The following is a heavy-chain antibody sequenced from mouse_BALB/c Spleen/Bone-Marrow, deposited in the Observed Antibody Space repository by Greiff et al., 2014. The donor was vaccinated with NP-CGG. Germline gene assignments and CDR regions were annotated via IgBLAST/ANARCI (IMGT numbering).Heavy chain of an antibody. CDR3: VRNYYGYDGYFDY. J-gene: IGHJ2*01. V-gene: IGHV5-9-2*01. CDR2: ITNGGNYT. CDR1: GFSFNSYG. D-gene: IGHD2-2*01. Sequence: DVQLVESGGGLVKPGGSLKLSCTASGFSFNSYGMSWVRQTPEKRLEWVATITNGGNYTYYPYSVKGRFTISRDNVKNNLYLQMRSLRSEDTALYYCVRNYYGYDGYFDYWGQGTTLTVSS.